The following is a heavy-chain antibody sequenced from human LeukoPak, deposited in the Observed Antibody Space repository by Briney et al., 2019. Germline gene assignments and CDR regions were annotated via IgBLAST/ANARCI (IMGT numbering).Heavy chain of an antibody. CDR1: GFTVSSNY. CDR2: MYNRGSP. CDR3: ATGGDYSAD. J-gene: IGHJ4*02. Sequence: PGGSLRLSCAASGFTVSSNYMSWVRQAPGKGLESVSVMYNRGSPYYEDSVKGRFTISRDTGKNSLYLQMNSLRAEDTAVYYCATGGDYSADCGQATPATVPS. D-gene: IGHD4-17*01. V-gene: IGHV3-66*01.